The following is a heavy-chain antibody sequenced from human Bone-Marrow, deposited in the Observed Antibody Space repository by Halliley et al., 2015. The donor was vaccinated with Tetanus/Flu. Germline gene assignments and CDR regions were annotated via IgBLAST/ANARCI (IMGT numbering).Heavy chain of an antibody. Sequence: MPGKGLGWMGRIGPSDSYINYSPSFEGHVTISADKSLSPASLQWSGLKASDTAMYYCVLGDGASWGHGTLVTVSS. D-gene: IGHD3-10*01. J-gene: IGHJ5*01. V-gene: IGHV5-10-1*01. CDR2: IGPSDSYI. CDR3: VLGDGAS.